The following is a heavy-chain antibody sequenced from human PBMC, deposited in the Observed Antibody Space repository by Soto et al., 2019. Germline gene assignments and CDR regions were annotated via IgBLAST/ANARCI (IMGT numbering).Heavy chain of an antibody. D-gene: IGHD3-10*01. CDR2: ISGGGTTP. V-gene: IGHV3-11*01. CDR3: AGDPFYYASGL. CDR1: GVRLSDHD. J-gene: IGHJ4*02. Sequence: CLRLSISACGVRLSDHDMTWMRQAPGKGLEWVSKISGGGTTPYYADSVKGRFTVSRDNAKNSLYLQMNSLRAEDTALYYCAGDPFYYASGLWGQRTLVTVSS.